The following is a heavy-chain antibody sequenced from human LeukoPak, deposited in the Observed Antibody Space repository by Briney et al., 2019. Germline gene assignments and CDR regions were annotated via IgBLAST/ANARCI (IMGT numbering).Heavy chain of an antibody. CDR2: ISAYNGNT. CDR3: ARVGLLGFGELLQVGLMDV. CDR1: GYTFTSYG. Sequence: GASVKVSCKASGYTFTSYGISWVRQAPGQGLEWMGWISAYNGNTNYAQTLQGRVTMTTDTSTSTAYMELRSLRSDDTAVYYCARVGLLGFGELLQVGLMDVWGKGTTVTVSS. D-gene: IGHD3-10*01. J-gene: IGHJ6*04. V-gene: IGHV1-18*04.